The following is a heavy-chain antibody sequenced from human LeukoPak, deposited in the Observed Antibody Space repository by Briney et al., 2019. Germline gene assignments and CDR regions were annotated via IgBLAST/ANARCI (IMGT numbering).Heavy chain of an antibody. D-gene: IGHD1-26*01. CDR1: GFTFSRYD. CDR2: ISSSGSSI. CDR3: ARDPVGATTPDC. V-gene: IGHV3-48*03. Sequence: PGGSLRLSCAPSGFTFSRYDMNWVRQAPGEGLEWVLYISSSGSSIYYADFVKGRFTSSRDNAKISLYLQMISLRAEDMAVYYCARDPVGATTPDCWGQGALVTVSS. J-gene: IGHJ4*02.